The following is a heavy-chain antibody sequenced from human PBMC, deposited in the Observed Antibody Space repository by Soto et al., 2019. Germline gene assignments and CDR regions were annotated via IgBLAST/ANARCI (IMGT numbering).Heavy chain of an antibody. CDR3: EKDLRPDGGYDLAY. CDR1: GFNFRIYA. CDR2: MIGDGTSW. V-gene: IGHV3-23*01. J-gene: IGHJ4*02. Sequence: EVQLLESGGGLAQAGGSLRLSCAASGFNFRIYAMNWVRQAPGKGLEWVSVMIGDGTSWDYADSVRGRFTISRDNSKNLLYQKINTLGAEDTAVYYGEKDLRPDGGYDLAYGGKGPLVTFPS. D-gene: IGHD3-16*01.